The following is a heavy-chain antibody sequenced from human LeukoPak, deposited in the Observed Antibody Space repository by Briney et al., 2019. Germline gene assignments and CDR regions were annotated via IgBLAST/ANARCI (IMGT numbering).Heavy chain of an antibody. CDR3: TRDLPVPSLVRGIIIYGLIDY. CDR2: TSPDGETT. D-gene: IGHD3-10*01. V-gene: IGHV3-21*06. CDR1: GFTFSSIS. Sequence: GGSLRLSCEASGFTFSSISMNWVRQAPGKGLEWVSSTSPDGETTYHADSVKGRFTTSRDSAKSSLYLQMNSLRAEDTALYYCTRDLPVPSLVRGIIIYGLIDYWGQGTLVTVSS. J-gene: IGHJ4*02.